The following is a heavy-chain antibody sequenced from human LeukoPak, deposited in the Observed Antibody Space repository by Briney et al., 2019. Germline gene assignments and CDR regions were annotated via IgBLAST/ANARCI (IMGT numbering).Heavy chain of an antibody. CDR3: ARYYYDSRGYYSYYFDS. J-gene: IGHJ4*02. Sequence: SETLSLTCTVSSHSISSGNYWGWVRQPPGMGLEWLGSVYHTGTTYNNPSLKSRVTISIDTSKNVFSLKLTSVTDADTAVYYCARYYYDSRGYYSYYFDSWGPGTLVTVSS. V-gene: IGHV4-38-2*02. D-gene: IGHD3-22*01. CDR2: VYHTGTT. CDR1: SHSISSGNY.